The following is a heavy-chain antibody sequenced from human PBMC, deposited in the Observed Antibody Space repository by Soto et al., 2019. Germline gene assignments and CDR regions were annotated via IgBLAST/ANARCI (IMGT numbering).Heavy chain of an antibody. J-gene: IGHJ5*02. CDR2: IYFTGNT. CDR3: AGQTFTIAAASYGRSNWFDP. CDR1: GGSITSSSHF. V-gene: IGHV4-39*01. Sequence: TLSLTCSASGGSITSSSHFWGWVRQPPGKGLEWIGTIYFTGNTYYTPSLKSRLTMSIDTSKNEFSLRLNSVTAADTAVYYCAGQTFTIAAASYGRSNWFDPWGPGTLVTVSS. D-gene: IGHD6-25*01.